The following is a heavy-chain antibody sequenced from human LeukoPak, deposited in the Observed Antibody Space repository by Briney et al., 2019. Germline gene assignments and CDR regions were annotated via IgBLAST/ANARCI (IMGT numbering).Heavy chain of an antibody. CDR2: IYYSGST. J-gene: IGHJ4*02. D-gene: IGHD6-19*01. CDR1: GGSISSYY. Sequence: SETLSLTCTVSGGSISSYYWSWIRQPPGKGLGWIGYIYYSGSTNYNPSLKSRVTISVDTSKNQFSLKLSSVTAADTAVYYCAREVAGTDYFDYWGQGTLVTVSS. CDR3: AREVAGTDYFDY. V-gene: IGHV4-59*12.